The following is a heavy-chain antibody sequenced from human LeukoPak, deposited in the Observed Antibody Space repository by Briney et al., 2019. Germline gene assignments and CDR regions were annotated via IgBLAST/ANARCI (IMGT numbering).Heavy chain of an antibody. CDR3: ARGYCSGGTCYLVENWLDP. CDR2: INPNSGGT. Sequence: GASVKVSCKASGYTLTAYYIYWVGQAPGQGLEWMGRINPNSGGTDYAQNFQGRVTMTRDTSISTAYMELSRLRSDDTAVYYCARGYCSGGTCYLVENWLDPWGQGTLVTVSS. D-gene: IGHD2-15*01. V-gene: IGHV1-2*06. J-gene: IGHJ5*02. CDR1: GYTLTAYY.